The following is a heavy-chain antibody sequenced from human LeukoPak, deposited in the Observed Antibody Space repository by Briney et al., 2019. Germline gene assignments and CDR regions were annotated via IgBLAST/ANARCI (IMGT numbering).Heavy chain of an antibody. Sequence: ASVKVSCQASVYTFTDYHLHWVRQAPGQGLEWMGWINPNSGATYFAQKFQGRVTITRDTTISTFYMELTRLRSDDTAIYYCANGGGSGSHNYFDNWGQGTLVTVSS. CDR3: ANGGGSGSHNYFDN. CDR2: INPNSGAT. D-gene: IGHD3-10*01. CDR1: VYTFTDYH. V-gene: IGHV1-2*02. J-gene: IGHJ4*02.